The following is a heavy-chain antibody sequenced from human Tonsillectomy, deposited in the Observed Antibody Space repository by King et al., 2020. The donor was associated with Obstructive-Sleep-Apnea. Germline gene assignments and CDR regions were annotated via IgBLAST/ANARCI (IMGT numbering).Heavy chain of an antibody. CDR2: ISWNSGEI. Sequence: VQLVESGGGLVQPGRSLRLSCAASGFTFDDYAMHWVRQAPGKGLEWVSGISWNSGEIQYADSVKGRFTISRDNAKNSLYLLMNSLSTEDTALYFCAKDLAVAGPFEYSQHWGQGTLVTVSS. J-gene: IGHJ1*01. CDR1: GFTFDDYA. CDR3: AKDLAVAGPFEYSQH. V-gene: IGHV3-9*01. D-gene: IGHD6-19*01.